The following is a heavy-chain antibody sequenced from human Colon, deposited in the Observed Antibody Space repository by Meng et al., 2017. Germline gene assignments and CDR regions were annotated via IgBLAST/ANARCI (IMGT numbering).Heavy chain of an antibody. CDR2: IYYSGST. CDR3: ARVRRSGDDFDY. Sequence: QVQLQESGPGLVKLTQTLSLTCTVSGGSISTGGYYWSWIRQLPGKGLEWIGYIYYSGSTYYNPSLRSLVSISVDTSKNQFSLRLTSVTAADTAVYYCARVRRSGDDFDYWGQGTLVTVSS. D-gene: IGHD1-26*01. V-gene: IGHV4-31*01. J-gene: IGHJ4*02. CDR1: GGSISTGGYY.